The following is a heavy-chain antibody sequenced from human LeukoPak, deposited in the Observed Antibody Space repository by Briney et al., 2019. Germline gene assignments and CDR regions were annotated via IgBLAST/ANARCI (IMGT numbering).Heavy chain of an antibody. D-gene: IGHD1-26*01. CDR3: VKDSGSFSFDY. CDR2: INPSGDST. J-gene: IGHJ4*02. Sequence: GASVKVSCKASGYIFTGYYMHWVRQAPGQGLEWMGLINPSGDSTSYPQKLQGRVTMTRDTSTSTVYMELSSLRSEDTAVYYCVKDSGSFSFDYWGQGTLITVSS. V-gene: IGHV1-46*01. CDR1: GYIFTGYY.